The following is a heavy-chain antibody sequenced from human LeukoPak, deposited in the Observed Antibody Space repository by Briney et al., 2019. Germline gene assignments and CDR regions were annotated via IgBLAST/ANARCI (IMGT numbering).Heavy chain of an antibody. Sequence: PSETLSLTCTVSGGSISSSSYYWGWIRQPPGKGLEWIGSIYYSGSTYYNPSLKSRVTISVYTSKNQFSLKLSSVTPADTAVYYCARLPPPPYYYGMDVWGQGTTVTVSS. J-gene: IGHJ6*02. V-gene: IGHV4-39*01. CDR3: ARLPPPPYYYGMDV. CDR1: GGSISSSSYY. CDR2: IYYSGST.